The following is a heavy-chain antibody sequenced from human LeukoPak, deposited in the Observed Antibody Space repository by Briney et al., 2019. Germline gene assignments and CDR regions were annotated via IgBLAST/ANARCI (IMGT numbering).Heavy chain of an antibody. D-gene: IGHD3-10*01. CDR1: GGSIVGYY. CDR3: ARDAFGYRSGTYYEY. Sequence: SETLSLTCTVSGGSIVGYYWSWIRQPVGKRLERIGRIYPSGSTEYNPSLKSRVTMSVDTSKNQFSLNLRSVTAADTAVYYCARDAFGYRSGTYYEYWGQGILVTVSS. CDR2: IYPSGST. V-gene: IGHV4-4*07. J-gene: IGHJ4*02.